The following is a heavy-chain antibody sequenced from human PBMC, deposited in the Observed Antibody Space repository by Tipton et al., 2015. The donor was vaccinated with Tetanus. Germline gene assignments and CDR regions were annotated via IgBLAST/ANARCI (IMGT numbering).Heavy chain of an antibody. J-gene: IGHJ4*02. D-gene: IGHD3-16*01. CDR2: IYYSGTT. V-gene: IGHV4-39*01. Sequence: TLSLTCTASGGSISSSSYYWGWIRQPPGKGLEWIGSIYYSGTTYYNPSLKSRVTISVDTSKNQFSLKLSSVTAADTAVYYCARQGDLDYWGQGTLVTVSS. CDR1: GGSISSSSYY. CDR3: ARQGDLDY.